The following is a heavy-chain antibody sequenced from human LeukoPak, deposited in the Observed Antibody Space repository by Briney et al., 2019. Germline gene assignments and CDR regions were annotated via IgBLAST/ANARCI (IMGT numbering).Heavy chain of an antibody. CDR3: ATYSSGWSYFDY. J-gene: IGHJ4*02. Sequence: SETLSLTCAVYGGSFSGYYWSWIRQPPGKGLEWIGEINHSGSTNYNPSLKSRVTISVDTSKNQFSLKLSSVTAADTAAYYCATYSSGWSYFDYWGQGTLVTVSS. CDR2: INHSGST. D-gene: IGHD6-19*01. V-gene: IGHV4-34*01. CDR1: GGSFSGYY.